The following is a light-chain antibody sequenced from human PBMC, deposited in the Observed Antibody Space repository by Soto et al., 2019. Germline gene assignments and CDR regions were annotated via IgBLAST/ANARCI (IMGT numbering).Light chain of an antibody. J-gene: IGKJ4*01. CDR2: DAS. Sequence: DIQMTQSPSSLSASVGDRVTITCQASQAISNYLNWYQQKPGKAAKLLIYDASNLETGVPSRLSGSGSGTDFTFTIRRLQPEDIATYYCHQYDNLPLTFGGGTKVEIK. V-gene: IGKV1-33*01. CDR1: QAISNY. CDR3: HQYDNLPLT.